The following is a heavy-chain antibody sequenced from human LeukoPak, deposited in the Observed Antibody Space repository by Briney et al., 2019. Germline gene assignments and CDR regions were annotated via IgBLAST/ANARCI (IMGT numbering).Heavy chain of an antibody. CDR1: GFTFSSYD. Sequence: GGSLRLSCAASGFTFSSYDVHWVRQAPGKGLEWVAVISYDGSNKYYADSAKGRFTISRDNSKNTLYLQMNSLRAEDTAVYYCAKGTTIFGVVIPFDYWGQGTLVTVSS. CDR3: AKGTTIFGVVIPFDY. CDR2: ISYDGSNK. V-gene: IGHV3-30-3*01. D-gene: IGHD3-3*01. J-gene: IGHJ4*02.